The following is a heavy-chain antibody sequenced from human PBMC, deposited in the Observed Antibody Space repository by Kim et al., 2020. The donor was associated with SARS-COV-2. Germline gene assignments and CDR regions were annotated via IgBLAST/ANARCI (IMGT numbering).Heavy chain of an antibody. V-gene: IGHV4-39*01. J-gene: IGHJ6*02. CDR1: GGSISGSDYF. CDR3: TRSPSNHYYGISV. Sequence: SETLSLTCSVSGGSISGSDYFWGWIRQSPDKGLEWIGTFYYTGPTYYNPSLKSRVTISADTSRNQFSLTLTSVTAADTAQYFCTRSPSNHYYGISVWGQGTAVTVSS. CDR2: FYYTGPT.